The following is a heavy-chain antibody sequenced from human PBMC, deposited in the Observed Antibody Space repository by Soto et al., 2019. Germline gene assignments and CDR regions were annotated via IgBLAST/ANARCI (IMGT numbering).Heavy chain of an antibody. V-gene: IGHV3-30*03. CDR2: ISYDGGNT. CDR3: AREVRANLDDFGDYEWFDP. J-gene: IGHJ5*02. CDR1: GFTFGRFG. Sequence: QVELMESGGDVVQTGGSLRLSCAASGFTFGRFGMHWVRQGPGKGLEWVSFISYDGGNTEYEDSVKGRFIVSRDNSKNTLYLQMRCLRVEDTAVYFCAREVRANLDDFGDYEWFDPWGQGTLVTVSS. D-gene: IGHD4-17*01.